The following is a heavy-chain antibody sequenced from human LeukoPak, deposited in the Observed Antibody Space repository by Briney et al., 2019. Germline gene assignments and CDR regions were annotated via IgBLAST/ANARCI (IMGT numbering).Heavy chain of an antibody. CDR3: AGDYDSSGYCFWGKEGPLYGMDV. CDR2: ISSSSSYI. J-gene: IGHJ6*02. CDR1: GFTFSSYS. Sequence: GGSLRLSCAASGFTFSSYSMNWVRQAPGKGLEWVSSISSSSSYIYYADSVKGRFTISRDNAKNSLYLQMNSLRAEDTAVYYCAGDYDSSGYCFWGKEGPLYGMDVWGQGTTVTVSS. D-gene: IGHD3-22*01. V-gene: IGHV3-21*01.